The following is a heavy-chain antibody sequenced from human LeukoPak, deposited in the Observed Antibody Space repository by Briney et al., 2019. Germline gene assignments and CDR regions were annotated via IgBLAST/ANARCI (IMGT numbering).Heavy chain of an antibody. Sequence: GGSLRLSCAASGFTFDDYGMSWVRQAPGKGLEWVSGINWNGGSTGCADSVKGRFTISRDNAKNSLYLQMNSLRAEDTALYYCARANYDSSGYYAPDYWGQGTLVTVSS. CDR2: INWNGGST. V-gene: IGHV3-20*04. CDR3: ARANYDSSGYYAPDY. J-gene: IGHJ4*02. CDR1: GFTFDDYG. D-gene: IGHD3-22*01.